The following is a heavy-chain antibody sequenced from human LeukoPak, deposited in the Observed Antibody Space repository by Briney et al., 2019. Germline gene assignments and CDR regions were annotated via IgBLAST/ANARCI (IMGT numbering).Heavy chain of an antibody. Sequence: GGSLRLSCAASGFTFSSYAMSWVRQAPGKGLEWVSIISGSGGSTYYADSVKGRFTISRDNSKNTLYLQMNSLRAEDTAVYYCAKAGLYGSGRSPYYYYYYMDVWGKGTTVTVSS. D-gene: IGHD3-10*01. CDR2: ISGSGGST. CDR1: GFTFSSYA. V-gene: IGHV3-23*01. J-gene: IGHJ6*03. CDR3: AKAGLYGSGRSPYYYYYYMDV.